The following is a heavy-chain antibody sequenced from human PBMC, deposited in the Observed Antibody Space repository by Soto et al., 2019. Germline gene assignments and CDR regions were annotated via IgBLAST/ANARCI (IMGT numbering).Heavy chain of an antibody. CDR2: IYYSGST. D-gene: IGHD1-26*01. Sequence: PSETLSLTCTVSGGSISSGGYYWSWIRQHPGKGLEWIGYIYYSGSTYYNPSLKSRVTISVDTSKNQFPLKLSSVTAADTAVYYCARGPAGRELTLFDYWGQGTLVTVSS. V-gene: IGHV4-31*03. J-gene: IGHJ4*02. CDR1: GGSISSGGYY. CDR3: ARGPAGRELTLFDY.